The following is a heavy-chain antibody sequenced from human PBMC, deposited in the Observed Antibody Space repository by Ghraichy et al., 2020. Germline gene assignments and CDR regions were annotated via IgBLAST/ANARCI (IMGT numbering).Heavy chain of an antibody. D-gene: IGHD1-26*01. V-gene: IGHV3-48*02. CDR2: ISSGSGTR. J-gene: IGHJ6*02. CDR1: GFTFSTYS. Sequence: GGSLRLTCAASGFTFSTYSMNWVRQDPGKGLEWVSYISSGSGTRSYADSVKGRFIISRDNAKNSLYLQMTSLRDEDAAVYYCVREGVGAKAVGMDVWGQGTTVTVSS. CDR3: VREGVGAKAVGMDV.